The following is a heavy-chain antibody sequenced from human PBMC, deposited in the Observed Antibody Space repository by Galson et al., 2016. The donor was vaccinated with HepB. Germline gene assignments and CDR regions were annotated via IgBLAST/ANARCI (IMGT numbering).Heavy chain of an antibody. V-gene: IGHV4-39*01. Sequence: LRLSCAASGFTVSNNQMSWVRQPPGKGLEWIGSIYDGESTYYNPSLKSRVAISVDTSKNQFSLKLSSVTAADTAVYYCATLTGSTYYMDVWGKGTTVTVSS. CDR2: IYDGEST. CDR1: GFTVSNNQ. D-gene: IGHD1-14*01. J-gene: IGHJ6*03. CDR3: ATLTGSTYYMDV.